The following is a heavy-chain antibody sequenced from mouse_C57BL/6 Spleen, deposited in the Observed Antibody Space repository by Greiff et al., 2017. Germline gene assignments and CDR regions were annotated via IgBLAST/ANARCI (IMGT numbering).Heavy chain of an antibody. Sequence: QVQLKQPGAELVMPGASVKLSCKASGYTFTSYWMHWVKQRPGQGLEWIGEIDPSDSYTNYNQKFKGKSTLTVDKSSSTAYMQLSSLTSEDSAVYYCARRGSGYPFAYWGQGTLVTVSA. CDR2: IDPSDSYT. CDR1: GYTFTSYW. V-gene: IGHV1-69*01. CDR3: ARRGSGYPFAY. J-gene: IGHJ3*01. D-gene: IGHD3-2*02.